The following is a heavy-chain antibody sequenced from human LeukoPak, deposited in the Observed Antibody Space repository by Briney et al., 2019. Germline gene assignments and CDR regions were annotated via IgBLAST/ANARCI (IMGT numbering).Heavy chain of an antibody. CDR2: ISVYNGNT. J-gene: IGHJ4*02. Sequence: ASVKLSCKASGYTFTSYAISWVRQAPGQGLEWMGWISVYNGNTNYAQKLQGRVTVTTDTSTSTAYMELRSLTFDDTAVYYCARVEEVRGGITSFDYWGQGTLVTVSS. V-gene: IGHV1-18*01. D-gene: IGHD3-10*01. CDR3: ARVEEVRGGITSFDY. CDR1: GYTFTSYA.